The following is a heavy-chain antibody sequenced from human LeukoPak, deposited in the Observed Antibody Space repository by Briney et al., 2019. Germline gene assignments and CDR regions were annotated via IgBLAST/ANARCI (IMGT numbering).Heavy chain of an antibody. CDR2: IYYSGST. CDR3: ARAYSSGSDY. V-gene: IGHV4-39*07. D-gene: IGHD6-19*01. J-gene: IGHJ4*02. Sequence: SETLSLTCTVSGGSISSSSYYWGWIRQPPGKGLEWIGNIYYSGSTYYNPSLKSRVTISVDTSKNQFSLKLSSVTAADTAVYYCARAYSSGSDYWGQGTLVTVSS. CDR1: GGSISSSSYY.